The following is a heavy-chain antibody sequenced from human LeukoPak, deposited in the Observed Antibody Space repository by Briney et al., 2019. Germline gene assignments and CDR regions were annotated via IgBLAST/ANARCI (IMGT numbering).Heavy chain of an antibody. CDR3: ARVMGRYCSSTSCYVDY. J-gene: IGHJ4*02. CDR2: INSDGSDT. V-gene: IGHV3-74*01. Sequence: GGSLRLSCAASGFTFSFYWMHWVRQAPGKGLVWVSRINSDGSDTNYADSVKGRFTISRDNSKNTLYLQMNSLRAEDTAVYYCARVMGRYCSSTSCYVDYWGQGTLVTVSS. CDR1: GFTFSFYW. D-gene: IGHD2-2*01.